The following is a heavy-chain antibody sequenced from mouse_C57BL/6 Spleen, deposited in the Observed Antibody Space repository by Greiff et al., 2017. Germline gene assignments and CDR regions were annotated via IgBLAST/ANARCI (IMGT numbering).Heavy chain of an antibody. J-gene: IGHJ1*03. Sequence: EVKLVESGGGLVKPGGSLQLSCAASGFTFSDYGMHWVRQAPEKGLEWVAYISSGSSTIYYADTVKGRFTISRDNAKNTLFLQMTSLRSEDTAMCYWARRALSSQGYFDVWGTGTTVTVSS. D-gene: IGHD2-12*01. CDR1: GFTFSDYG. CDR2: ISSGSSTI. V-gene: IGHV5-17*01. CDR3: ARRALSSQGYFDV.